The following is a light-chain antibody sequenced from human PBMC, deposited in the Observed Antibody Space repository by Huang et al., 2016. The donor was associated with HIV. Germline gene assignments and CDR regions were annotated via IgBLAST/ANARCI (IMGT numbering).Light chain of an antibody. J-gene: IGKJ1*01. CDR1: QSLLHGNGHNY. V-gene: IGKV2-28*01. Sequence: DIVMTQSLLPLPVTPGEPASISCRSSQSLLHGNGHNYLDWYLQKPGQSPQLLIYLGSYRACGVPDRFSGSGSGTDFILKINRVEAEDVGVYYCMQALQTPWTFGQGTKLEIK. CDR3: MQALQTPWT. CDR2: LGS.